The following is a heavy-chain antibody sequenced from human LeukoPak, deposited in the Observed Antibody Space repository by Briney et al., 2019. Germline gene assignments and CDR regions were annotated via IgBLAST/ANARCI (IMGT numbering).Heavy chain of an antibody. V-gene: IGHV1-69*05. Sequence: GASVKVSCKASGGTFSSYAISWVRQAPGQGLEWMGGIIPIFGTANYAQKFQGRVTITTDESTSTAYMELSSLRSEDTAVYYCARGGGSYSSSWDYYFDYWGQGTLVTVSS. CDR3: ARGGGSYSSSWDYYFDY. D-gene: IGHD6-13*01. CDR2: IIPIFGTA. J-gene: IGHJ4*02. CDR1: GGTFSSYA.